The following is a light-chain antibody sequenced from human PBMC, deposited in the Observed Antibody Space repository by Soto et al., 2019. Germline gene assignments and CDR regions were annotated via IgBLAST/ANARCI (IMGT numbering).Light chain of an antibody. CDR1: SSDVGGYNY. V-gene: IGLV2-14*01. CDR3: SSDASISALV. CDR2: DVN. J-gene: IGLJ2*01. Sequence: QSALTQPASVSGSPGQSITISCTGTSSDVGGYNYVSWYQQHPVKAPKLMIYDVNNLPSGVSNCFSGSKSGYTASLTISGLQDEDEADYYGSSDASISALVFGGGTKLTVL.